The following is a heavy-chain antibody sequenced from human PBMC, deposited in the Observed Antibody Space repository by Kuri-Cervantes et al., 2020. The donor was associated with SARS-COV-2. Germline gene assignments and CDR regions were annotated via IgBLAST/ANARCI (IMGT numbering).Heavy chain of an antibody. CDR3: AREVCVGIAAAGKACYYYYSMDV. Sequence: ASAMVSCKASGGTFSSNDISWVRQAPGQGLEWMGWISAYNGNTNYAQKPQGRVTMTTDTSTSTAYMELRSLRSDDTAVYYCAREVCVGIAAAGKACYYYYSMDVLGQGTTVTVSS. D-gene: IGHD6-13*01. J-gene: IGHJ6*02. V-gene: IGHV1-18*01. CDR1: GGTFSSND. CDR2: ISAYNGNT.